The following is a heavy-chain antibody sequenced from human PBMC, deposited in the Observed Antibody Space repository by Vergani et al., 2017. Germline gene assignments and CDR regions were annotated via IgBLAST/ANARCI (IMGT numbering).Heavy chain of an antibody. V-gene: IGHV4-59*01. CDR1: GGSISSYY. CDR2: IYYSGST. J-gene: IGHJ4*02. CDR3: ARGLGYSSSWDIDY. D-gene: IGHD6-13*01. Sequence: QVQLQESGPGLVKPSETLSLTCTVSGGSISSYYWSWIRQPPGKGLEWIGYIYYSGSTNYNPSLKSRVTISVDTSKNQFSPKLSSVTAADTAVYYCARGLGYSSSWDIDYWGQGTLVTVSS.